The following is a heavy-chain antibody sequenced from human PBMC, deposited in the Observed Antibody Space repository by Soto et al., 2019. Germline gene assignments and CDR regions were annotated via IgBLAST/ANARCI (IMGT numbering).Heavy chain of an antibody. CDR3: AEDSIAARYNWFDP. J-gene: IGHJ5*02. V-gene: IGHV3-23*01. D-gene: IGHD6-6*01. CDR2: ISGSGGST. Sequence: EVQLLESGGGLVQPGGSLRLSCAASGFTFSSYAMSWVRQAPGTGLEWVSAISGSGGSTYYADSVKGRFTISRDNSKNTLYLQMNSLRAEDTAVYYCAEDSIAARYNWFDPWGQGTLVTVSS. CDR1: GFTFSSYA.